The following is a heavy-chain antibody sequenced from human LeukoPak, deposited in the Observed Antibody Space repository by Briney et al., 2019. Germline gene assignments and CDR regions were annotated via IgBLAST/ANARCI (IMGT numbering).Heavy chain of an antibody. Sequence: PGGALRLSCAASGVFFGSYAVHWVRQAPGKGVEWVAVISSEGGETHNIDSVKGRVTISRENSKNTLYLQMHSLRAEDTAVYYCARAVAGLFDYWGQGPLVTVSS. D-gene: IGHD6-19*01. J-gene: IGHJ4*02. CDR1: GVFFGSYA. CDR2: ISSEGGET. V-gene: IGHV3-30*14. CDR3: ARAVAGLFDY.